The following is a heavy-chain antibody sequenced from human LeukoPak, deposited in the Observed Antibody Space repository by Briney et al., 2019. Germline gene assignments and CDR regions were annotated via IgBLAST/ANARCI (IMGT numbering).Heavy chain of an antibody. Sequence: GGSLKLSCEASGFMFSGSPMHWVRQASGKGLERVGHIRSKANNYATIYAASVKGRFTISRDDSKNTAYLQMNSLKTEDTAVYYCARPSQYGSGTDYYFDSWGRGTLVTVSS. CDR2: IRSKANNYAT. CDR1: GFMFSGSP. V-gene: IGHV3-73*01. J-gene: IGHJ4*02. D-gene: IGHD3-10*01. CDR3: ARPSQYGSGTDYYFDS.